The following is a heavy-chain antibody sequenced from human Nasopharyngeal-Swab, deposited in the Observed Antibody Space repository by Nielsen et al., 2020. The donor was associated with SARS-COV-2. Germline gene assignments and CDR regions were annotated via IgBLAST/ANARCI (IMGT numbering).Heavy chain of an antibody. CDR1: GFTFSSYE. V-gene: IGHV3-48*03. Sequence: GESLKISCAASGFTFSSYEMNWVRQAPGKGLEWVSYISSSGSTIYYADSVKGRFTISRDNAKNSLYLQMNSLRAEDTAMYYCAKDRDSGDDSGEYYHYYGMDVWGQGTSVTVSS. D-gene: IGHD5-12*01. CDR2: ISSSGSTI. J-gene: IGHJ6*02. CDR3: AKDRDSGDDSGEYYHYYGMDV.